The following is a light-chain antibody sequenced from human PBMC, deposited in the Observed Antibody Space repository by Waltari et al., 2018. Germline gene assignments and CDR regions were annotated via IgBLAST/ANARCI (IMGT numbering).Light chain of an antibody. V-gene: IGKV3-15*01. CDR3: QQYHKGPPYT. CDR1: QYIGVN. J-gene: IGKJ2*01. CDR2: AAS. Sequence: ETVLTQPPATLSVSPGEGATLSCRASQYIGVNLAWFQQRPGQAPRLLVYAASTMAPSIPARFSGRGSGTEFTLTISSLQSEDSAVYYCQQYHKGPPYTFGQGTKVEIK.